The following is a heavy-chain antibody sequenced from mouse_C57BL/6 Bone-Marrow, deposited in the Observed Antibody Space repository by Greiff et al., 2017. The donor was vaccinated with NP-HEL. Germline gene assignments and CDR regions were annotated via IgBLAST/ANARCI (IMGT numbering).Heavy chain of an antibody. D-gene: IGHD1-1*01. V-gene: IGHV5-2*01. J-gene: IGHJ2*01. CDR3: ARHVTTVVVDY. CDR1: EYEFPSHD. Sequence: DVMLVESGGGLVQPGESLKLSCESYEYEFPSHDMSWVRKTPEKRLELVAAINSDGGSTYYPDTMERRFIISRDNTKTTLYLQMSSLRSEDTALYYCARHVTTVVVDYWGQGTTLTVSS. CDR2: INSDGGST.